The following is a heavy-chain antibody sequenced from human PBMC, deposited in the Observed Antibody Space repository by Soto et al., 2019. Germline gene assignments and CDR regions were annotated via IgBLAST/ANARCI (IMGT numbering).Heavy chain of an antibody. D-gene: IGHD3-22*01. CDR3: AKDLNYDSSGYYPDAFDI. CDR1: GFTFSSYA. J-gene: IGHJ3*02. CDR2: ISGSGGST. V-gene: IGHV3-23*01. Sequence: GGSLRLSCAASGFTFSSYAMSWVRQAPGKGLEWVSAISGSGGSTYYADSVKGRFTISRDNSKNTLYLQMNSLRAEDTAVYYCAKDLNYDSSGYYPDAFDIWGQGTMVTVS.